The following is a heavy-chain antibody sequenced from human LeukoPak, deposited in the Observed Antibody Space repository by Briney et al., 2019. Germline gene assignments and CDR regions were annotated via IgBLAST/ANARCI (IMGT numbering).Heavy chain of an antibody. D-gene: IGHD2-2*02. CDR3: ARSYLDYGMDV. V-gene: IGHV1-3*01. CDR1: GYTFTSYA. Sequence: ASVKVSCKASGYTFTSYAMHWVRHAPGQRLEWMGWINAGNGNTKYSQKSQGRVTITRDTSASTAYMELSSLRSEDTAVYYCARSYLDYGMDVWGQGTTVTVSS. CDR2: INAGNGNT. J-gene: IGHJ6*02.